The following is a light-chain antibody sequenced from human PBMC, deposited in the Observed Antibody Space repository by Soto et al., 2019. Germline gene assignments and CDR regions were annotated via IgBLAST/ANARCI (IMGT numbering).Light chain of an antibody. CDR3: QQYDNSPRVT. V-gene: IGKV1-33*01. CDR1: QDISNY. J-gene: IGKJ5*01. Sequence: DIQMTQSPSSLSASVGDRVTITCQASQDISNYLNWYQQKPGKAPKLLIYDASNLQTGVPSRFSGSGSGTDFTFPISSLQPEDIATSYCQQYDNSPRVTFGQGTRLEIK. CDR2: DAS.